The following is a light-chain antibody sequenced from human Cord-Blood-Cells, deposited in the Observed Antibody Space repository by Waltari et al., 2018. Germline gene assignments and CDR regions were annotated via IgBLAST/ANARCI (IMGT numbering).Light chain of an antibody. J-gene: IGLJ1*01. CDR1: SLRSYY. CDR3: NSRDSSGNHNV. Sequence: SSELTQDPAVSVALGQTVRITCQGDSLRSYYARWYQQKPGQAPLLVIYGKNNRPSGIPDRFSGSSSGNTASLTITGAQAEDEADYYCNSRDSSGNHNVFGTGTKVTVL. V-gene: IGLV3-19*01. CDR2: GKN.